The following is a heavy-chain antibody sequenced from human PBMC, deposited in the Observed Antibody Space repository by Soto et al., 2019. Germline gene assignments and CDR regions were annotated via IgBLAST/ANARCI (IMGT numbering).Heavy chain of an antibody. CDR3: ARDQSEYQLLYYYYGMDV. CDR1: GFTFSSYA. CDR2: ISYDGSNK. J-gene: IGHJ6*02. D-gene: IGHD2-2*01. Sequence: VGSLRLSCAASGFTFSSYAMHWVRQAPGKGLEWVAVISYDGSNKYYADSVKGRFTISRDNSKNTLYLQMNSLRAEDTAVYYCARDQSEYQLLYYYYGMDVWGQGTTVTVS. V-gene: IGHV3-30-3*01.